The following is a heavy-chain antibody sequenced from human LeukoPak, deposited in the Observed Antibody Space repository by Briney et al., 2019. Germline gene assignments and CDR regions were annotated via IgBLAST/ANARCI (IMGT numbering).Heavy chain of an antibody. CDR1: GGSFSGYY. CDR3: AGHHPRNTVDF. V-gene: IGHV4-34*01. Sequence: SETLSLTCAVYGGSFSGYYWSWIRQPPGKGLEWIGEINHSGSTNYNPSLKSRVTISVDTSKNQFSLKLSSVAAADTAVYYCAGHHPRNTVDFWGQGTLVTVSS. D-gene: IGHD2/OR15-2a*01. CDR2: INHSGST. J-gene: IGHJ4*02.